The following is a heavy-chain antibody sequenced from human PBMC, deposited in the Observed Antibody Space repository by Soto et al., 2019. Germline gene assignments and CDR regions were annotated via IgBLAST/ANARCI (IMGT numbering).Heavy chain of an antibody. J-gene: IGHJ4*02. CDR1: GFTFSSYA. CDR3: ATYNYDILTGYVDY. D-gene: IGHD3-9*01. CDR2: ISGSGGSA. Sequence: GGSLRLSCAASGFTFSSYAMSWVRQAPGKGLEWVSAISGSGGSAYYADSVKGRFTISRDNSKNTLYLQMNSLRAEDTAVYYCATYNYDILTGYVDYWGQGTLVTVSS. V-gene: IGHV3-23*01.